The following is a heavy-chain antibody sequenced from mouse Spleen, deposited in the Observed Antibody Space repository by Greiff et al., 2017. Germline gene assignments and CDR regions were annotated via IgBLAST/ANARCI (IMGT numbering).Heavy chain of an antibody. CDR3: ASGSSYGDY. CDR2: IDPSDSYT. CDR1: GYTFTSYW. D-gene: IGHD1-1*01. Sequence: QVQLQQPGAELVMPGASVKLSCKASGYTFTSYWMHWVKQRPGQGLEWIGEIDPSDSYTNYNQKFNGKATLTVDKSSSTAYMQLSSLTSEDSAVYYCASGSSYGDYWGQGTTLTVSS. J-gene: IGHJ2*01. V-gene: IGHV1-69*01.